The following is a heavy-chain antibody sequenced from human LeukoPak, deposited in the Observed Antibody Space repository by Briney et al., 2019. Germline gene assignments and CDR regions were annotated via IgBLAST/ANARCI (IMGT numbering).Heavy chain of an antibody. J-gene: IGHJ4*02. CDR2: IYTSGST. CDR3: ARNYGSRFDY. V-gene: IGHV4-4*07. CDR1: GGSIRDFY. D-gene: IGHD3-10*01. Sequence: SETLSLTCTVSGGSIRDFYWSWIRQPAGKGLEWVGRIYTSGSTNYNPSFKGRVTMSVDTSENQFSLKLNSVTAADTAVYYCARNYGSRFDYWGQGTLVTVSS.